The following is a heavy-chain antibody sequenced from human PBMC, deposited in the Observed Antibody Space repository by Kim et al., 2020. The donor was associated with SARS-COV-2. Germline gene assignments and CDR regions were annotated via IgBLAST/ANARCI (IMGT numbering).Heavy chain of an antibody. CDR1: GGTFSSYA. V-gene: IGHV1-69*13. J-gene: IGHJ4*02. CDR3: ARDSSPYYYDSSGRNYYFDY. Sequence: SVKVSCKASGGTFSSYAISWVRQAPGQGLEWMGGIIPIFGTANYAQKFQGRVTITADESTSTAYMELSSLRSEDTAVYYCARDSSPYYYDSSGRNYYFDYWGQGTLVTVSS. D-gene: IGHD3-22*01. CDR2: IIPIFGTA.